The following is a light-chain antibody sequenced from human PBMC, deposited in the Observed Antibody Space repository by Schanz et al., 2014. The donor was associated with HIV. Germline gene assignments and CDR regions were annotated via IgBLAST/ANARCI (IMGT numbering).Light chain of an antibody. Sequence: QSALTQPPSASGSPGQSVTISCTGTSSDVGGYHYVSWYQQHPGKAPKLMIYEVSKRPSGVPDRFSGSKSGNTASLTISGLQADDEADYYCSSYTSSSTWVFGGGTQLTVL. J-gene: IGLJ3*02. CDR3: SSYTSSSTWV. V-gene: IGLV2-8*01. CDR2: EVS. CDR1: SSDVGGYHY.